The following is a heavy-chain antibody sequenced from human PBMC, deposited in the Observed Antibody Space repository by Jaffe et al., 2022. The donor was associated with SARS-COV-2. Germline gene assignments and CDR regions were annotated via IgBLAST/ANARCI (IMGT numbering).Heavy chain of an antibody. CDR2: IRSKANNYAT. V-gene: IGHV3-73*01. CDR1: GFTFSGST. D-gene: IGHD3-10*01. J-gene: IGHJ4*02. Sequence: EVLLVESGGGLVQPGGSLKLSCAASGFTFSGSTVHWVRQASGKGLEWVGRIRSKANNYATAYAASVKGRFTISRDDSKNTAYLQMNSLKIEDTAVYYCTGLWFGEDNFDYWGQGTLVTVSS. CDR3: TGLWFGEDNFDY.